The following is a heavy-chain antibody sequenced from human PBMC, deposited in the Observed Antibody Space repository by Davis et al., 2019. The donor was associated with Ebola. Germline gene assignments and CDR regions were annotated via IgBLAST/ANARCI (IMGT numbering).Heavy chain of an antibody. V-gene: IGHV3-23*01. CDR2: IIGSAGST. J-gene: IGHJ4*02. Sequence: GGSLRLSCAASGFTFSSYAMSWVRQAPGKGLEWVSAIIGSAGSTYYADSVTGRFTISRDNSKNTLYLQMNSLRAEDTAVYYCAREGSGSYSDYWGQGTLVTVSS. D-gene: IGHD1-26*01. CDR3: AREGSGSYSDY. CDR1: GFTFSSYA.